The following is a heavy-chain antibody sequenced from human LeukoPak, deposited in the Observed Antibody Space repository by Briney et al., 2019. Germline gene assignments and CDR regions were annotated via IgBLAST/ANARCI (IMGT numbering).Heavy chain of an antibody. J-gene: IGHJ6*03. Sequence: GGSLRLSCAASGFTFSSYSMNWVRQAPGKGLEWVSSISSSSSYIYYADSVKGRFTTSRDNAKNSLYLQMNSLRAEDTAVYYCARDQYYYYYMDVWGRGTTVTVSS. V-gene: IGHV3-21*01. CDR1: GFTFSSYS. CDR3: ARDQYYYYYMDV. CDR2: ISSSSSYI.